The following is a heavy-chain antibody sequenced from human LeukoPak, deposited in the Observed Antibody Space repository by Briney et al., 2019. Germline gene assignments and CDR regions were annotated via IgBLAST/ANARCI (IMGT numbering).Heavy chain of an antibody. Sequence: SVKVSCKASGGTFSSYAISWVRQAPGQGLEWMGGIIPIFGTANYAQKFQGRVTITADESTSTAYMELSSLRSEDTAVYYCATDLMIVATTPNQYFDYWGQGTLVTVSS. CDR1: GGTFSSYA. CDR2: IIPIFGTA. J-gene: IGHJ4*02. CDR3: ATDLMIVATTPNQYFDY. D-gene: IGHD5-12*01. V-gene: IGHV1-69*13.